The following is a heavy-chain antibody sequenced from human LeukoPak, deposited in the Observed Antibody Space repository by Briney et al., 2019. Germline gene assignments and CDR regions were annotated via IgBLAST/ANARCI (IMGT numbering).Heavy chain of an antibody. Sequence: GASVKVSCKASGYTFTGYYMHWVRQAPGQGLEWVGWINPNSGGINYAQKFQGRVTMTRDTSITTAYMELSRLRSDDTAMYYCARTWNSGSRFDYWGQGTLVTVSS. CDR2: INPNSGGI. V-gene: IGHV1-2*02. CDR3: ARTWNSGSRFDY. J-gene: IGHJ4*02. CDR1: GYTFTGYY. D-gene: IGHD1-26*01.